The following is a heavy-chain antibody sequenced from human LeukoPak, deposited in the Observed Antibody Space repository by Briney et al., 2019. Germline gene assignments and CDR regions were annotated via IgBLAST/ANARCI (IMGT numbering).Heavy chain of an antibody. Sequence: PGGSLRLSCAASGFTFGSYAMSWVRQAPGKGLEWVSAISGSGGSTYYADSVKGRFTISRDNSKNTLYLQVNSLRAEDTAVYYCAKVDIAAAGTFDYWGQGTLVTVSS. CDR2: ISGSGGST. D-gene: IGHD6-13*01. CDR3: AKVDIAAAGTFDY. V-gene: IGHV3-23*01. CDR1: GFTFGSYA. J-gene: IGHJ4*02.